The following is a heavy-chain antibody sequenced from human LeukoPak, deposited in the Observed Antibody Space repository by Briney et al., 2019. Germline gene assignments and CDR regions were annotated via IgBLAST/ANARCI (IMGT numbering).Heavy chain of an antibody. CDR3: ARHRCAGSTSCYPPNWFDP. CDR2: NYYSGST. Sequence: PSETLSLTCTVSGGSISSSSYYWGWFRQPPGKGLEWIGSNYYSGSTYYNPSLKSRVTISVDTSKNQFSLKLSSVTAADTAVYYCARHRCAGSTSCYPPNWFDPWGQGTLVTVSS. J-gene: IGHJ5*02. D-gene: IGHD2-2*01. CDR1: GGSISSSSYY. V-gene: IGHV4-39*01.